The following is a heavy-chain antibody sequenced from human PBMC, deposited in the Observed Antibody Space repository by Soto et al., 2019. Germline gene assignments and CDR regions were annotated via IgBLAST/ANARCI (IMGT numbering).Heavy chain of an antibody. CDR1: GFTFSSYA. CDR3: ARGTPLYYDFESGMDV. J-gene: IGHJ6*02. V-gene: IGHV3-30-3*01. D-gene: IGHD3-3*01. CDR2: ISYDGSNK. Sequence: QVQLVESGGGVVQPGRSLRLSCAASGFTFSSYAMHWVRQAPGKGLEWVAVISYDGSNKYYADSVKGRFTSSRDNSKNTLYLQMNSLRAEDTAVYYCARGTPLYYDFESGMDVWGQGTTVTVSS.